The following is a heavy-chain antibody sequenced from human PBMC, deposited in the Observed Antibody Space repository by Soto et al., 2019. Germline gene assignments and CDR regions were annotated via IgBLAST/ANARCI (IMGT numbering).Heavy chain of an antibody. J-gene: IGHJ6*02. V-gene: IGHV4-31*11. CDR1: YGSTSCYIYY. CDR2: IDYCGST. CDR3: TGGVQHDNQSYGLDD. D-gene: IGHD3-16*01. Sequence: MSPSNGFSYGSTSCYIYYGPWMRQQPGKGPEWIGHIDYCGSTYYNPPLNVRVTASQAMSTNQFYLNRTSASAADTAEYYRTGGVQHDNQSYGLDDWGQGKMVTVSS.